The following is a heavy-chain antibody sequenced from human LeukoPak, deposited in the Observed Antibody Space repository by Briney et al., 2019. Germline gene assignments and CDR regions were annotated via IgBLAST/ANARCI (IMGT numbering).Heavy chain of an antibody. CDR1: GGSVSSYY. J-gene: IGHJ4*02. V-gene: IGHV4-59*02. CDR2: IYYSGST. CDR3: ARTSGYYDYFDY. D-gene: IGHD3-3*01. Sequence: SETLSLTCTVSGGSVSSYYWSWIRQPPGKGLEWIGYIYYSGSTNYNPSLKSRVTISVDTFKNQFSLKLSSVTAADTAVYYCARTSGYYDYFDYWGQGTLVTVSS.